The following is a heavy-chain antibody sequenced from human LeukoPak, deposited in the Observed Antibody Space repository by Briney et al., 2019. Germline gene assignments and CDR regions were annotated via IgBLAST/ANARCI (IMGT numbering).Heavy chain of an antibody. CDR2: IYYSGTT. D-gene: IGHD1-1*01. V-gene: IGHV4-39*07. CDR1: GGSISSSGYY. J-gene: IGHJ5*02. CDR3: ARGRRLSSNDDFDP. Sequence: SETLSLTCTVSGGSISSSGYYWGWIRQPPGKGLEWIGSIYYSGTTYYNPSLKSRVTISVDTSKNQFSLKLSSVTAADTAVYYCARGRRLSSNDDFDPWGQGTLVTVSS.